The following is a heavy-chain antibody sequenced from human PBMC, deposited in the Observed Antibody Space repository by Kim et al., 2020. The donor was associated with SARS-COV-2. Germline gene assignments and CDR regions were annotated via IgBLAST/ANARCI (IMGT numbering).Heavy chain of an antibody. CDR2: INPSGGST. CDR3: ARDTVVPAADTAGGFDP. D-gene: IGHD2-2*01. V-gene: IGHV1-46*01. Sequence: ASVKVSCKASGYTFTSYYMHWVRQAPGQGLEWMGIINPSGGSTSYAQKFQGRVTMTRDTSTSTVYMELSSLRSEDTAVYYCARDTVVPAADTAGGFDPWGQGTLVTVSS. CDR1: GYTFTSYY. J-gene: IGHJ5*02.